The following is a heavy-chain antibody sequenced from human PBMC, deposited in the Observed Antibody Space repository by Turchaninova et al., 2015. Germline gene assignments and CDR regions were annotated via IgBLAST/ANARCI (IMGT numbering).Heavy chain of an antibody. CDR2: IRSYHGKT. CDR1: GYGFNDFG. D-gene: IGHD2-15*01. Sequence: QVQMVQSGAEVKKPGASVQVSCRTSGYGFNDFGITWVGQAPGQGLEWLGWIRSYHGKTNYAQKIKGXXXMPXXXATXXAYMXLRSLXXDDXAXYYCARAXXXCSDTLCLGXDAFXXWGQGTMVTXSS. CDR3: ARAXXXCSDTLCLGXDAFXX. J-gene: IGHJ3*02. V-gene: IGHV1-18*01.